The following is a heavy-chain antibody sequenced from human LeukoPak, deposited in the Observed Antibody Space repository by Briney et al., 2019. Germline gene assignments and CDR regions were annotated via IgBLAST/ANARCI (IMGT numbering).Heavy chain of an antibody. V-gene: IGHV1-2*02. Sequence: ASVKVSCKAPGYTFTGYYMHWVRQAPGQGLEWMGWINPNSGGTNYAQKFQGRVTMTRDTSISTAYMELSRLRSDDTAVYYCASLLMVRGVMHSYNWGQGTLVTVSS. CDR3: ASLLMVRGVMHSYN. CDR2: INPNSGGT. J-gene: IGHJ4*02. D-gene: IGHD3-10*01. CDR1: GYTFTGYY.